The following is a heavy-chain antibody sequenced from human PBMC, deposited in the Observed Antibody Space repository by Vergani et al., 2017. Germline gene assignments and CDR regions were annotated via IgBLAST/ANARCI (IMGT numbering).Heavy chain of an antibody. V-gene: IGHV4-39*07. CDR2: IYYSGST. CDR1: GGSISSSSYY. D-gene: IGHD3-3*01. J-gene: IGHJ5*02. Sequence: QVQLQESGPGLVKPSETLSLTCTVSGGSISSSSYYWGWIRQPPGKGLEWIGSIYYSGSTYYNPSLKSRVTISVDTSKNQFSLKLSSVTAADTAVYYCARDIHDFWSGWFDPWGQGTLVTVSS. CDR3: ARDIHDFWSGWFDP.